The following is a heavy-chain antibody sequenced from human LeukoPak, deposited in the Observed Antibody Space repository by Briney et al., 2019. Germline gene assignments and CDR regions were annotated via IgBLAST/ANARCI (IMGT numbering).Heavy chain of an antibody. CDR1: GGSFSSSNW. D-gene: IGHD2-21*01. Sequence: PSETLSLTCAVSGGSFSSSNWWSWVRQPPGKGLEWIGEIYHSGSTNYNPSLKSRVTISVDKSKNQFSLKLSSVTAADTAVYYRARAPIVVELNAFDIWGQGTMVTVSS. CDR2: IYHSGST. CDR3: ARAPIVVELNAFDI. J-gene: IGHJ3*02. V-gene: IGHV4-4*02.